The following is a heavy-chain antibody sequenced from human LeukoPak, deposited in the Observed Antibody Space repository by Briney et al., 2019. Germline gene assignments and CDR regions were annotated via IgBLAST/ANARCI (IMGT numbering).Heavy chain of an antibody. V-gene: IGHV3-23*01. CDR1: GFTFRSYA. J-gene: IGHJ4*02. CDR2: VSGDASQT. Sequence: GGSLTLSCAASGFTFRSYAMSWVRQVPGEGLEWVANVSGDASQTYDSDSLKGRFTISRNNSKNTVYLRMSSLRAEDTAIYYCAKALDGRGHWYERGADYWGQGTLVAVSS. CDR3: AKALDGRGHWYERGADY. D-gene: IGHD2-21*02.